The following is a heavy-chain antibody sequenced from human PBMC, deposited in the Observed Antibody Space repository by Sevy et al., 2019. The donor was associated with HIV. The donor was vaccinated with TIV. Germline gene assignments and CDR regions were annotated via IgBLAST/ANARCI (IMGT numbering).Heavy chain of an antibody. J-gene: IGHJ3*02. V-gene: IGHV3-30*02. CDR3: AGGRYDSSGSFDAFDI. Sequence: GGSLRLSCAASGFTFSSYGMHWVRQAPGKGLEWVAFIRYDGSNKYYADSVKGRFTISRDNSKNTLYLQMNSLRTEDTAVYFCAGGRYDSSGSFDAFDIWGQGTMVTVSS. CDR1: GFTFSSYG. CDR2: IRYDGSNK. D-gene: IGHD3-22*01.